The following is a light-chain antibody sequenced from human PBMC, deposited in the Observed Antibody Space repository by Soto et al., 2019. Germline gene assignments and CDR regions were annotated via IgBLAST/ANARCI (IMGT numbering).Light chain of an antibody. Sequence: DIQFTQSPSSLSSSVLERSTITCRASQSISSYLDWYQQKAGKAPKLLIYAASTLQSGVPSRFSGSGSGTDFTLTITSLQPEDFATYYCQQRNSNPRTFGQGTKVDIK. CDR3: QQRNSNPRT. V-gene: IGKV1-9*01. CDR2: AAS. J-gene: IGKJ1*01. CDR1: QSISSY.